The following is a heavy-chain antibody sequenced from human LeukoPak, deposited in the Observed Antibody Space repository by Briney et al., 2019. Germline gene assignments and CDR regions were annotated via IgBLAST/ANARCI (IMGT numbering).Heavy chain of an antibody. J-gene: IGHJ6*03. V-gene: IGHV1-46*01. CDR2: MNLSGDST. CDR3: ARGDGYKGLYYYYYMDV. CDR1: GYTFTSSY. D-gene: IGHD5-24*01. Sequence: ALVKVSCKASGYTFTSSYMHWGRQAPGQRLGGWGIMNLSGDSTSYAQKCQGRVTMTSDMSTSTVYMELSSLRSEDTVLYYCARGDGYKGLYYYYYMDVWGKGTTVTVSS.